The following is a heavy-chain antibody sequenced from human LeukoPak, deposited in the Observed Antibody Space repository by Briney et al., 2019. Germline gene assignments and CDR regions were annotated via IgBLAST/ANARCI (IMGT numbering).Heavy chain of an antibody. V-gene: IGHV3-66*01. CDR3: ARARSESYGLCFDY. D-gene: IGHD1-26*01. CDR1: GFTVSSNY. J-gene: IGHJ4*02. Sequence: GGSLRLSCAASGFTVSSNYMSWVRQAPGKGLEWVSVIYSGGSTFYADSVKGRFTISRDNSKNMLHLQMNSLRAEDTAVYYCARARSESYGLCFDYWGQGTLVTVSS. CDR2: IYSGGST.